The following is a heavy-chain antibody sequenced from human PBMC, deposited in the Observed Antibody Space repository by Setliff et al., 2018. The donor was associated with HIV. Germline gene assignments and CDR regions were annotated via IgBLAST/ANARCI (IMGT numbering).Heavy chain of an antibody. CDR3: ARGNRVFDY. CDR1: GDSISSNY. J-gene: IGHJ4*02. V-gene: IGHV4-59*01. D-gene: IGHD3-3*01. Sequence: SETLSLTCTVSGDSISSNYWTWIRQPPGKGLAYIGYVYYTGSTNYNPSLKNRVTITIDTSKNQFSLKLRSVPAAYTAVYYCARGNRVFDYWGQGALVTVSS. CDR2: VYYTGST.